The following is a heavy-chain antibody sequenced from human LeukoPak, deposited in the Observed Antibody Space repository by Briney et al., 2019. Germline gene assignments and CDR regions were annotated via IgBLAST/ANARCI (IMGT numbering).Heavy chain of an antibody. CDR3: ARPSSASSWSPGSFDY. Sequence: PGGSLRLSCAASGFTLSSYWMHWVRQAPGKGLVWVAVISYDGSNKYYADSVKGRFTISRDNSKNTLYLQMNSLRAEDTAVYYCARPSSASSWSPGSFDYWGQGTLVTVSS. V-gene: IGHV3-30-3*01. CDR1: GFTLSSYW. D-gene: IGHD6-13*01. J-gene: IGHJ4*02. CDR2: ISYDGSNK.